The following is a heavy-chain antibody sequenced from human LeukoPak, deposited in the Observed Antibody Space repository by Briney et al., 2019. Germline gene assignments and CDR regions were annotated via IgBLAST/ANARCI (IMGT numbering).Heavy chain of an antibody. D-gene: IGHD3-3*01. V-gene: IGHV3-21*01. Sequence: PGGSLRLSCAASGFTFSSYSMNWVRQAPGKGLEWVSSISSSSSYIYYADSVKGRFTISRDNAKNSLYLQMNSLRAEDTAVYYRARDFGVVIIYDAFDIWGRGTMVTVSS. CDR2: ISSSSSYI. CDR3: ARDFGVVIIYDAFDI. J-gene: IGHJ3*02. CDR1: GFTFSSYS.